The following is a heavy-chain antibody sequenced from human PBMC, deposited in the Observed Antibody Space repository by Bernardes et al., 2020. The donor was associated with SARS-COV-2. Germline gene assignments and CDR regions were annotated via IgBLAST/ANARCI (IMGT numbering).Heavy chain of an antibody. J-gene: IGHJ4*02. D-gene: IGHD3-10*01. CDR2: ISDSGSIT. Sequence: GGSLRLSCAASGFTFSNYAMSWVRQAPGKGLERVSFISDSGSITYYPDSVKGRFTISRDNSKNTLYLQMNSLRADDTAVYYCAKRGPEYYPGSGTYSPSFDYWGQGSLVTVSS. V-gene: IGHV3-23*01. CDR3: AKRGPEYYPGSGTYSPSFDY. CDR1: GFTFSNYA.